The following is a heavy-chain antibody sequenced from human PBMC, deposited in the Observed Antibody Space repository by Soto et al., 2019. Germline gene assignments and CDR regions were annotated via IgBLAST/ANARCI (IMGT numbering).Heavy chain of an antibody. V-gene: IGHV4-30-2*01. CDR2: IYHSGST. D-gene: IGHD3-3*02. CDR1: GGSISSGGYS. Sequence: PSETLSLTCAVSGGSISSGGYSWSWIRQPPGKGLEWIGYIYHSGSTYYNPSLKSRVTISVDRSKNQFSLKLRSVTAADTAGYYYARASIGRRIFGVVRNLPYFDYWGQGTLVNVSS. CDR3: ARASIGRRIFGVVRNLPYFDY. J-gene: IGHJ4*02.